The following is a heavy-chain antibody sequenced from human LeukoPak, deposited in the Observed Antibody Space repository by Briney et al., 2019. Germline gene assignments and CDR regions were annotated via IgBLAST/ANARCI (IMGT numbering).Heavy chain of an antibody. Sequence: SXTXTXXGXXIXSYYXSWIRQPPGKGLEWIGYIYYSGSTNYNPSLKSRVTISVDTSKNQFSLKLSSVTAADTAVYYCARDRSGWSFDYWGQGTLVTVSS. D-gene: IGHD6-19*01. V-gene: IGHV4-59*01. CDR3: ARDRSGWSFDY. J-gene: IGHJ4*02. CDR1: GXXIXSYY. CDR2: IYYSGST.